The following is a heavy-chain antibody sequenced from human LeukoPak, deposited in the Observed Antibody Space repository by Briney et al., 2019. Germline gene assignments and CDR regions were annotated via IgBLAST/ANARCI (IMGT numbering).Heavy chain of an antibody. CDR1: GIGSISNYY. CDR2: FYYSGIP. D-gene: IGHD7-27*01. J-gene: IGHJ5*02. CDR3: ARQPGWFDP. V-gene: IGHV4-59*08. Sequence: SETLSLTCTVSGIGSISNYYRSWIRQPPGKGLEWIGCFYYSGIPNCNPSLKSRVTMSLDTSKNQFSLNLTSVTSADTAVYYCARQPGWFDPWGQGTLVTVSS.